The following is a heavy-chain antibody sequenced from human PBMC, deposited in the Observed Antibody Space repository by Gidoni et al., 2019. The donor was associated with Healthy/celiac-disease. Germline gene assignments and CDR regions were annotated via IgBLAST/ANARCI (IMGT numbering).Heavy chain of an antibody. J-gene: IGHJ1*01. V-gene: IGHV4-4*07. D-gene: IGHD6-19*01. Sequence: QVQLQESGPGLVQPSETLSLTCPASGGSISSYDWSWIRQPAGKGLDWIGRIYTSGSTNYNPSLKSRVTMSVDTSKNQFSLKLSSVTAADTAVYYCARGDSGWAGVFLQHWGQGTLVTVSS. CDR3: ARGDSGWAGVFLQH. CDR1: GGSISSYD. CDR2: IYTSGST.